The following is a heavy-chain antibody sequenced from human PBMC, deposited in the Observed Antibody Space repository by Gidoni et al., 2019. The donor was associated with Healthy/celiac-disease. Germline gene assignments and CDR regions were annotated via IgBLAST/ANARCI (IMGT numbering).Heavy chain of an antibody. J-gene: IGHJ6*02. CDR3: TTKKAGGLYSYYGMDV. Sequence: EVQLVESGGGLVKPGGSLRLSGAASGFTFSNAWMSWVRQAPGKGLEWVGRIKSKTDGGTTDYAAPVKGRFTISRDDSKNTLYLQMNSLKTEDTAVYYCTTKKAGGLYSYYGMDVWGQGTTVTVSS. V-gene: IGHV3-15*01. CDR1: GFTFSNAW. D-gene: IGHD6-25*01. CDR2: IKSKTDGGTT.